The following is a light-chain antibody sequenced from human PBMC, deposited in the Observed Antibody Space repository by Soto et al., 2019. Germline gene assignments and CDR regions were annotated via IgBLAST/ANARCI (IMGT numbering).Light chain of an antibody. J-gene: IGKJ1*01. Sequence: EIVMTQSPPSLTVTPGEPASISCRSSQRLLHSNGNNFLDWYLQKPGQSPQLLIYLGSNRASGVPDRVSGSGAGTDVTLKISRVEAEDVGVYYCMQSIQLPRTFGQGTMVEIK. V-gene: IGKV2-28*01. CDR2: LGS. CDR1: QRLLHSNGNNF. CDR3: MQSIQLPRT.